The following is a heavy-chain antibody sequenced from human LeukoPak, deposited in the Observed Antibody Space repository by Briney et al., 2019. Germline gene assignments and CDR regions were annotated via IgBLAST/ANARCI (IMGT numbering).Heavy chain of an antibody. CDR2: ISSGSSYI. CDR3: ARGLHSSGRYKGNY. J-gene: IGHJ4*02. CDR1: GFTFSSYS. Sequence: GGSLRLSCAASGFTFSSYSMNWVRQAPGKGLEWVQPISSGSSYIYYADSVKGRFTISRDNAKNSLYLQMNSLRAEDTAVYYCARGLHSSGRYKGNYWGQGTLVTVSS. D-gene: IGHD6-19*01. V-gene: IGHV3-21*01.